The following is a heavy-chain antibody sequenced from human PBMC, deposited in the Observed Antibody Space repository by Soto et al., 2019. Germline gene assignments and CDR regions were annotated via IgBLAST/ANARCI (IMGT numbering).Heavy chain of an antibody. CDR2: ISYDGSNK. J-gene: IGHJ4*02. Sequence: GGSLRLSCAASGFTFSSYAMHWVRQAPGKGLEWVAVISYDGSNKYYADSVKGRFTISRDNSKNTLYLQMNSLRAEDTAVYYCARDGGSSSWLEGYFDYWGQGTLVTVSS. D-gene: IGHD6-13*01. CDR3: ARDGGSSSWLEGYFDY. V-gene: IGHV3-30-3*01. CDR1: GFTFSSYA.